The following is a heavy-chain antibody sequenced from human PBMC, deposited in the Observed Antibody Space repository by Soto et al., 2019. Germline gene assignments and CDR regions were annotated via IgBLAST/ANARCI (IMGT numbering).Heavy chain of an antibody. Sequence: GGSLRLSCAASGFTFSSYEMNWVRQAPGKGLEWVSYISSSGSTIYYADSVKGRFTISRDNAKNSLYLQMNSLRAEDTAVYYCATRSGSYFHYWGQGTLVTVSS. CDR1: GFTFSSYE. D-gene: IGHD1-26*01. J-gene: IGHJ4*02. CDR2: ISSSGSTI. V-gene: IGHV3-48*03. CDR3: ATRSGSYFHY.